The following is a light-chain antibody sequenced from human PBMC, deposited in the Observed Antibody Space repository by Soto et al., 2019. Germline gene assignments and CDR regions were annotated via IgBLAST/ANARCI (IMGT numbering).Light chain of an antibody. Sequence: DIQMTQSPSTLSASLGDRVTVTCRASQSLDNFLAWYQQKPGKAPKLLIYDVSSVESGVPSRFSGSGSETEFTLTISSLFPDDFATYYCQQYNRYWTFGQGTKVDIK. V-gene: IGKV1-5*01. CDR2: DVS. CDR3: QQYNRYWT. J-gene: IGKJ1*01. CDR1: QSLDNF.